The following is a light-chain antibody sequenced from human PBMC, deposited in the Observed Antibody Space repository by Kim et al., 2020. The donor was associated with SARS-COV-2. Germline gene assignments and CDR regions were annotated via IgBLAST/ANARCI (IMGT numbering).Light chain of an antibody. CDR2: RNN. CDR1: SSNIGSNY. J-gene: IGLJ3*02. Sequence: ELTQPPTASGTPGQRVTISCSGSSSNIGSNYVYWYQQLPGTAPKLLIYRNNQRPSGVPDRFSGSKSGTSASLAISGLRSEDEADYYCAAWDDSLSGWVFGGGTQLTVL. V-gene: IGLV1-47*01. CDR3: AAWDDSLSGWV.